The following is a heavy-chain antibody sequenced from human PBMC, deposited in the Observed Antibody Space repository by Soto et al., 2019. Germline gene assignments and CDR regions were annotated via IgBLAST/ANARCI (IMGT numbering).Heavy chain of an antibody. D-gene: IGHD5-18*01. J-gene: IGHJ5*02. CDR2: IYYSGSS. Sequence: QVQLQESGPGLVKPSQTLSLTCTVSGGSISSGDYHWSWIRQPPGKGLEWIGYIYYSGSSYYNPSLKIRVTISVDTSKDQFSLKLSSVTAADTAVYYCAARLRRNWFDPWGQGTLVSVSS. CDR1: GGSISSGDYH. V-gene: IGHV4-30-4*01. CDR3: AARLRRNWFDP.